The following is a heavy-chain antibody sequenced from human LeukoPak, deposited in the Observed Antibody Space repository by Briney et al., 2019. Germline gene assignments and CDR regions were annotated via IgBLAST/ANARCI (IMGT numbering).Heavy chain of an antibody. CDR2: INHSGST. Sequence: SETLSLTCTVSGGSISSYYWSWIRQPPGKGLEWIGEINHSGSTNYNPSLKSRVTISVDTSKNQFSLKLNSVTAADTAVYYCARHYGPWGQGTLVTVSS. CDR3: ARHYGP. V-gene: IGHV4-34*01. J-gene: IGHJ5*02. D-gene: IGHD3-16*01. CDR1: GGSISSYY.